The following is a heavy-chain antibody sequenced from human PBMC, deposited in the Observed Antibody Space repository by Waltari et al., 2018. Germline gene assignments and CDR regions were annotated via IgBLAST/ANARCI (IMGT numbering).Heavy chain of an antibody. CDR3: ATYIGASGGTAAFDV. V-gene: IGHV4-39*01. J-gene: IGHJ3*01. Sequence: QLQLQESGPRLVRPSETLSLICRVSGVSITSNRHYWAWIRQSPGQGLEWIGTVSYSGTTYISPSLKSRVSVSRDTSKNQVSLILGSVTAADMAVYCWATYIGASGGTAAFDVWGQGTMVTVSS. CDR1: GVSITSNRHY. D-gene: IGHD5-12*01. CDR2: VSYSGTT.